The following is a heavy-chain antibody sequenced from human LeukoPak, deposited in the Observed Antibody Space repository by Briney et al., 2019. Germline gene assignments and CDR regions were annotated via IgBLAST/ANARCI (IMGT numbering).Heavy chain of an antibody. Sequence: SETLSLTCAVSGDSVSTSNYYWSWIRQPPGKGLEWIGYIYYGGSTNYNPFLKSRVTISVDTSKSQFSLKLNSVTAADTAAYYCARLTRRSGNYFDSWGQGTLVTVSS. J-gene: IGHJ4*02. V-gene: IGHV4-61*01. D-gene: IGHD1-1*01. CDR2: IYYGGST. CDR1: GDSVSTSNYY. CDR3: ARLTRRSGNYFDS.